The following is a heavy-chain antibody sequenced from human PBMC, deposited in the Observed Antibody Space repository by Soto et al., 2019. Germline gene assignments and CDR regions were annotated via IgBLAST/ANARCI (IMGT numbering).Heavy chain of an antibody. CDR1: EFTFSNYA. V-gene: IGHV3-23*01. CDR2: ISYGGGTT. CDR3: AKNPGYYYDSTGYHFDY. Sequence: RLSCAASEFTFSNYARSWVRQAPGKGLEWVSAISYGGGTTYYADSVKGRFTISRDNSKNTLYLQMNSLRAEDTAVYYCAKNPGYYYDSTGYHFDYWGQGTLVTVS. D-gene: IGHD3-22*01. J-gene: IGHJ4*02.